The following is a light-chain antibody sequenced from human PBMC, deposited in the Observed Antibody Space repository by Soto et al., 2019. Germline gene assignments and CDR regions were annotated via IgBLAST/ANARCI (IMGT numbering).Light chain of an antibody. CDR3: QSYDSSLSGYV. J-gene: IGLJ1*01. Sequence: QPVLTQPPSVSGAPGQRVPISCSGNNSNIGAGYDVHWYQHLPGTAPKLLIYGNNKRPSGVPDRFSGSRSGTSASLAITGLQAEDEADYYCQSYDSSLSGYVFGTGTKLTVL. CDR1: NSNIGAGYD. V-gene: IGLV1-40*01. CDR2: GNN.